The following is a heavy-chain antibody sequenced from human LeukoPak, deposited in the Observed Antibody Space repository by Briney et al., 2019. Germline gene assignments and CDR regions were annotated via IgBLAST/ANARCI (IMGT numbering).Heavy chain of an antibody. CDR3: AREPSYSSSWFDY. CDR1: GGTFSSYA. D-gene: IGHD6-13*01. V-gene: IGHV1-69*13. CDR2: IIPIFGTA. J-gene: IGHJ4*02. Sequence: SVKVSCKASGGTFSSYAISWVRQAPGQGLEWMGGIIPIFGTANYAQKFQGRVTITADESTSTAYMELSSLRSEDTAVYYCAREPSYSSSWFDYWGQGTLVTVSS.